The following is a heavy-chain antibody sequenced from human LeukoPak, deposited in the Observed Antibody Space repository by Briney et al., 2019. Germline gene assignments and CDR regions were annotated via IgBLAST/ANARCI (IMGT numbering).Heavy chain of an antibody. V-gene: IGHV1-69*10. Sequence: ASVKVSCKAFGGTFSSYAISWVRQAPGQGLEWMGGIIPILGIANYAQKFQGRVTITADKSTSTAYMELSSLRSEDTAVYYCAREVSVGATTSFDYWGQGTLVTVSS. CDR2: IIPILGIA. CDR1: GGTFSSYA. D-gene: IGHD1-26*01. CDR3: AREVSVGATTSFDY. J-gene: IGHJ4*02.